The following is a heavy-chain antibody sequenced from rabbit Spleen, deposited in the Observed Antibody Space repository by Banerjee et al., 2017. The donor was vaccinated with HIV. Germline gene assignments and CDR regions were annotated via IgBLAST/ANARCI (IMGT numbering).Heavy chain of an antibody. CDR1: GFSFSSSYW. Sequence: QEQLEESGGDLVKPEGSLTLTCTASGFSFSSSYWICWVRQAPGKGLEWIACIDVTKSGATYYTTWAKGRFTISSTSSTTVTLQMTSLTAADTATYFCARDAAGREDFNLWGQGTLVTVS. CDR3: ARDAAGREDFNL. CDR2: IDVTKSGAT. J-gene: IGHJ4*01. D-gene: IGHD4-2*01. V-gene: IGHV1S45*01.